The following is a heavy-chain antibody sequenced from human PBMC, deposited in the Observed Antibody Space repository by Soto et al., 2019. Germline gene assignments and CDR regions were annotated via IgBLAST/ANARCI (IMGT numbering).Heavy chain of an antibody. Sequence: GGSLRLSCAASGFTFSDHYMDWVRQAPGKGLEWVGRTRSKANSYTTEYAASVKGRFTISRDDSKNSLYLQMNSLKTEDTAVYYCARADDSSGYYLDYWGQGT. D-gene: IGHD3-22*01. CDR3: ARADDSSGYYLDY. J-gene: IGHJ4*02. V-gene: IGHV3-72*01. CDR2: TRSKANSYTT. CDR1: GFTFSDHY.